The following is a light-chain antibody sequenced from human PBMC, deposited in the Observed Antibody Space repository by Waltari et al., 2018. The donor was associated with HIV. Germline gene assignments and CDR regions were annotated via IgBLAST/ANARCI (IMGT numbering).Light chain of an antibody. J-gene: IGKJ5*01. CDR2: AAS. CDR3: QQYNSYPIT. Sequence: DIQMTQSPSSLSASVGDRVTITCRASQGINNYLAWFQQQPGKAPKSLIYAASSLQSRVPSKFSGSGSGTDFTLNISSLQPEDSATYYCQQYNSYPITFGQGTRLEIK. V-gene: IGKV1-16*02. CDR1: QGINNY.